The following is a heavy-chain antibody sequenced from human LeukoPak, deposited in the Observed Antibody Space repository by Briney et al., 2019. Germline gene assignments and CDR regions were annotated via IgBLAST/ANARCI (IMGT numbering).Heavy chain of an antibody. V-gene: IGHV4-39*07. D-gene: IGHD1-26*01. CDR1: GGSISSGDYY. CDR3: TRESGAFSPFGF. J-gene: IGHJ4*02. Sequence: PSETLSLTCTVSGGSISSGDYYWTWIRQPPGKGLEWIGEVHLNGATNYNPSVEGRVTMSIDKSKNHLSLEVISVTAADTAMYYCTRESGAFSPFGFWGQGTLVTVSS. CDR2: VHLNGAT.